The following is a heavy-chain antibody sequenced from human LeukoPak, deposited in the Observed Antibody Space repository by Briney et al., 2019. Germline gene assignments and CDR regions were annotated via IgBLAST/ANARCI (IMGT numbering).Heavy chain of an antibody. CDR3: ARPFSYYDSSRYRHY. V-gene: IGHV3-7*01. J-gene: IGHJ4*02. CDR1: GFTFSSYW. CDR2: IKQDGSEK. D-gene: IGHD3-22*01. Sequence: GGSLRLSCAASGFTFSSYWMSWVRQAPGKGLEWVANIKQDGSEKYYVDSVKGRFTISRDNAKNSLYLQMNSLRAEDTAVYYCARPFSYYDSSRYRHYWGQGTLVTVSS.